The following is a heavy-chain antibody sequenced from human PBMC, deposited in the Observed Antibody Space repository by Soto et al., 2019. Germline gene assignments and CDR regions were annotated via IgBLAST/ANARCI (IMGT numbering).Heavy chain of an antibody. CDR1: GGSISSSSYY. V-gene: IGHV4-39*01. Sequence: PSETLSLTCTVSGGSISSSSYYWGWIRQPPGKGLEWIGSIYYSGSTYYNPSLKSRVTISVDTSKNQFSLKLSSVTAADTAVYYRARHPFTTVTTLFGGDAFDIWGQGTMVTVSS. CDR2: IYYSGST. J-gene: IGHJ3*02. D-gene: IGHD4-17*01. CDR3: ARHPFTTVTTLFGGDAFDI.